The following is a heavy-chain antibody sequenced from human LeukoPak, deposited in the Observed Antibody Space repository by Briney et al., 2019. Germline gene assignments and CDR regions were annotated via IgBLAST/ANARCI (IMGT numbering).Heavy chain of an antibody. D-gene: IGHD3-3*02. CDR2: IYYSGST. CDR3: ARDNGSGYTKGYEHYYYYLDV. Sequence: SETLSLTCTVSGGSISSSSYYWGWIRQPPGTGLEWIGSIYYSGSTYYNPSLKSRVTLSIDKSKKHISLRLTSVTAADTALYYCARDNGSGYTKGYEHYYYYLDVWGKGTTVTVSS. J-gene: IGHJ6*03. V-gene: IGHV4-39*07. CDR1: GGSISSSSYY.